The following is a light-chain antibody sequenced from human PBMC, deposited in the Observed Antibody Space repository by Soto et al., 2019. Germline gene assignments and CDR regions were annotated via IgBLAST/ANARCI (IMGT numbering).Light chain of an antibody. Sequence: QSALTQPASVSGSTGQSITISCTGTSSDIGSYKLVSWYQQHPGKVPKLMIYEVTKRPSGVSDRFSGSKSGNTASLTISGLQAEDEADYYCFSYAGNSIYVFGTGTKLTVL. CDR1: SSDIGSYKL. CDR3: FSYAGNSIYV. CDR2: EVT. V-gene: IGLV2-23*02. J-gene: IGLJ1*01.